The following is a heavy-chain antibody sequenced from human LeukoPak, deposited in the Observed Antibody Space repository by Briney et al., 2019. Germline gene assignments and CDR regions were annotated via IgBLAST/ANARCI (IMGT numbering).Heavy chain of an antibody. J-gene: IGHJ5*02. Sequence: SETLSLTCAVYGGSFSGYYWSWIRQPPGKGLEWIGEINHSGSTNYNPSLKSRVTISVDTAKNQFSLTLSSLTASDTAVYYCARDGARGVIKGFDPWGHGTLVTVSS. CDR2: INHSGST. CDR1: GGSFSGYY. V-gene: IGHV4-34*01. CDR3: ARDGARGVIKGFDP. D-gene: IGHD3-10*01.